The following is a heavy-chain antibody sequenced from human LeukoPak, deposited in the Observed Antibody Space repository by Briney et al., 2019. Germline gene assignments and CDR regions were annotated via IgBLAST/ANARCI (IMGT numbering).Heavy chain of an antibody. D-gene: IGHD3-3*01. Sequence: PGGSLRLSCAASGFTFSSYAMSWVRQAPGKGLEWVSAISGSGGSTYYADSVKGRFTISRDNSKNTLYLQMNSLRAEDTAVYYCAKSVGGYDFWSGYLHYWGQGTLVTVSS. V-gene: IGHV3-23*01. J-gene: IGHJ4*02. CDR1: GFTFSSYA. CDR2: ISGSGGST. CDR3: AKSVGGYDFWSGYLHY.